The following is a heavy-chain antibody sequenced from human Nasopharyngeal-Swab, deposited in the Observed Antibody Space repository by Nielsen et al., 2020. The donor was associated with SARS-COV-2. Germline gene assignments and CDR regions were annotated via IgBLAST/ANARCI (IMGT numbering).Heavy chain of an antibody. CDR2: ISAYNGNT. CDR1: GYTFTSYG. V-gene: IGHV1-18*04. D-gene: IGHD6-19*01. J-gene: IGHJ2*01. Sequence: ASVKVSCKASGYTFTSYGISWVRQAPGQGLEWMGWISAYNGNTNYAQKLQGRVTMTTDTSTSTAYMELRSLRSDDTTVYYRARDTGSGWSDWYFDLWGRGTLVTVSS. CDR3: ARDTGSGWSDWYFDL.